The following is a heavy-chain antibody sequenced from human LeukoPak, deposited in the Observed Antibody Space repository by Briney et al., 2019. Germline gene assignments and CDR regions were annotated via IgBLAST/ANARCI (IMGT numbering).Heavy chain of an antibody. CDR1: GFSYA. CDR3: AKLGGQEVYNYYVGV. V-gene: IGHV3-23*01. D-gene: IGHD3-16*01. Sequence: GGSLRLSCEASGFSYAMSWVRQAPGKGLEWVSGIIDSGDITYYANSVKGRFTISRDNSKNTLYLQMNSLRAEDTAVYYCAKLGGQEVYNYYVGVWGKGTTVAVPS. J-gene: IGHJ6*03. CDR2: IIDSGDIT.